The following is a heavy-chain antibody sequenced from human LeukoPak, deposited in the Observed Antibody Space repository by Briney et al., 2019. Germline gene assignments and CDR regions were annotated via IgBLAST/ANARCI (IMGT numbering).Heavy chain of an antibody. CDR2: INPNSGGT. D-gene: IGHD3-10*01. V-gene: IGHV1-2*02. Sequence: VASVKVSCKASGYTFTGYYMHWVRQAPGQGLEWMGWINPNSGGTNYAQKFQGRVTMTRDTSISTAYMELSRLRSDDTAVYYCARIWFGELSAFDIWDQGTMVTVSS. CDR3: ARIWFGELSAFDI. CDR1: GYTFTGYY. J-gene: IGHJ3*02.